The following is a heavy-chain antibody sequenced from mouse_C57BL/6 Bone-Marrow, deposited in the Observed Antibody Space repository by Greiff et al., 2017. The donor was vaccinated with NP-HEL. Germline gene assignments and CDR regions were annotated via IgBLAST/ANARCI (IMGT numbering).Heavy chain of an antibody. CDR1: GYTFTDYY. D-gene: IGHD2-10*01. CDR3: ARGRQTYYYYAMDY. Sequence: VQLQQSGPVLVKPGASVKMSCKASGYTFTDYYMNWVKQSHGKSLEWIGVINPYNGGTSYNQKFKGKATLTVDKSSSTAYMELNSLTSEDSAVYYCARGRQTYYYYAMDYWGQGTSVTVSS. J-gene: IGHJ4*01. CDR2: INPYNGGT. V-gene: IGHV1-19*01.